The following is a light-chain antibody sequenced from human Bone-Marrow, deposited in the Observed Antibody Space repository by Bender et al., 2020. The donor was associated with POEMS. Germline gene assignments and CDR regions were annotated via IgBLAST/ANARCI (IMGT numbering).Light chain of an antibody. CDR3: QVLDSSNSHV. J-gene: IGLJ2*01. Sequence: SYVLTQPPSVSVAPGQTATITCGGNNIGTKSVHWYQQQPVQVPVLVVYDSTDRPSGIPERFSGSNSGNMATLTISSVGVGDEADYYCQVLDSSNSHVFGGGTKLTVL. V-gene: IGLV3-21*02. CDR1: NIGTKS. CDR2: DST.